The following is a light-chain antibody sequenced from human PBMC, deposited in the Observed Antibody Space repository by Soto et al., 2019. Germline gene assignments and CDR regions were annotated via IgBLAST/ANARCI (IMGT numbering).Light chain of an antibody. Sequence: QTVVTQPPSASGTPGQRVTISCSGGSSNIGGNTVNWYQQLPGTAPKLLIYSSNQRPSGVPDRFSGSKSGTSASLAISGLQSEDEADYYCAAWDDSLKGPLFGGGTKLTVL. CDR2: SSN. V-gene: IGLV1-44*01. J-gene: IGLJ2*01. CDR1: SSNIGGNT. CDR3: AAWDDSLKGPL.